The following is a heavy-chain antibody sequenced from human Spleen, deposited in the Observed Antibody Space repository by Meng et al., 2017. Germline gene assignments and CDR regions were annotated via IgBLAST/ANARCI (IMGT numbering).Heavy chain of an antibody. CDR1: GFTFSNFA. CDR2: ISYDGSHT. Sequence: SCKASGFTFSNFAMHWVRRPPGKGLEWVSLISYDGSHTYYADSVKGRFTISRDNSKNTLYLQMNSLRAEDTAVYYCASDSGSPNYFDYWGQGTLVTVSS. D-gene: IGHD1-26*01. V-gene: IGHV3-30*04. J-gene: IGHJ4*02. CDR3: ASDSGSPNYFDY.